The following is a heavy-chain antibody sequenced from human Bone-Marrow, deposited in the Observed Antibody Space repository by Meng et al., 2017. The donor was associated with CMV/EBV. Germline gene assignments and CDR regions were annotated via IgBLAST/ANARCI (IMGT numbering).Heavy chain of an antibody. CDR1: GFTFSSYG. J-gene: IGHJ4*02. V-gene: IGHV3-30*02. CDR2: IRYDGSNK. D-gene: IGHD2-8*02. Sequence: SGFTFSSYGMHWVRQAPGKGLEWVAFIRYDGSNKYYADSVKGRFTISRDNSKNTLYLQMNSLRAEDTAVYYCAKDLTPRTDYYFDYWGQGTLVTVSS. CDR3: AKDLTPRTDYYFDY.